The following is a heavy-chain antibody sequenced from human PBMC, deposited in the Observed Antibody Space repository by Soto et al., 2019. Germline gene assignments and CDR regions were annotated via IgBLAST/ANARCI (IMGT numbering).Heavy chain of an antibody. Sequence: QVQLLASGGGVVQPGRSLRLSCAASGFSFNTYGMHWVRQAPGKGLEWVAVISYNGDKTFYADSVTGRFTISRDNSQSTLYLQMNSLRPEDTAVYYCAKDRIRGTSYFDYWGQGTLVTV. V-gene: IGHV3-30*18. D-gene: IGHD6-6*01. CDR2: ISYNGDKT. CDR3: AKDRIRGTSYFDY. CDR1: GFSFNTYG. J-gene: IGHJ4*02.